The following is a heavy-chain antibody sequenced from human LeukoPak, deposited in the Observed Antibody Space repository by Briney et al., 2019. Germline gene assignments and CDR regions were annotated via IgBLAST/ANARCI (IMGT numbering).Heavy chain of an antibody. Sequence: PGGSLRLSCAASGFTFNTYSMSWVRQAPGKGLEWVSIISRASESIFYADSVKGRFTISRDNAKNSLYLQMNSLRAEDTAVYYCARERVAGCDYWGQGTLVTVSS. CDR2: ISRASESI. J-gene: IGHJ4*02. D-gene: IGHD6-19*01. V-gene: IGHV3-21*01. CDR1: GFTFNTYS. CDR3: ARERVAGCDY.